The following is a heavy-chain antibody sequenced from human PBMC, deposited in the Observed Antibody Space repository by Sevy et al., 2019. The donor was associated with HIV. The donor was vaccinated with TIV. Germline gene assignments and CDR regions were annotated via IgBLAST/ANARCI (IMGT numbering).Heavy chain of an antibody. CDR3: ARGGTYDFWSGYHAGLSNWFDP. Sequence: SETLSLTCTVSSGSISSSSYYWGWIRQPPGKGLEWIGTIYYSGSTYYNPSLKSRVTISVDTSKNQFSLKLSSVTAADTAVYYCARGGTYDFWSGYHAGLSNWFDPWGQGTLVTVSS. CDR2: IYYSGST. D-gene: IGHD3-3*01. CDR1: SGSISSSSYY. V-gene: IGHV4-39*01. J-gene: IGHJ5*02.